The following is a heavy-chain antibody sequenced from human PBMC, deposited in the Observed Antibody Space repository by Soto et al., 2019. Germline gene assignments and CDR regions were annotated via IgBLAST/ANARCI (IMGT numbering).Heavy chain of an antibody. D-gene: IGHD5-18*01. V-gene: IGHV3-23*01. CDR1: GFTFSSYA. Sequence: GGSLRLSCAASGFTFSSYAMSWVRQAPGNGLEWVSAISGSGGSTYYADSVKGRFTISRDNSKNTLYLQMNSLRAEDTAVYYCAKDWGYSYGFSDYWGQGTLVTVSS. CDR3: AKDWGYSYGFSDY. CDR2: ISGSGGST. J-gene: IGHJ4*02.